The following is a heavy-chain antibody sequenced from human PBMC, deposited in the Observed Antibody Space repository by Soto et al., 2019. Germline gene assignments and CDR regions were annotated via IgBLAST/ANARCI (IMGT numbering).Heavy chain of an antibody. D-gene: IGHD6-25*01. V-gene: IGHV3-23*01. Sequence: EVQLLESGGGLVQPGGSLRLSCAASGFTFSIYPMSWVRQTPGKGLEWVSTIGTTNGDTYYPDSVKGRSTISRDDSKNTLYLQMDRLRGEDSAVYYCAKSRMDSGRGYFDLWGRGTLVTVSS. CDR3: AKSRMDSGRGYFDL. CDR2: IGTTNGDT. J-gene: IGHJ2*01. CDR1: GFTFSIYP.